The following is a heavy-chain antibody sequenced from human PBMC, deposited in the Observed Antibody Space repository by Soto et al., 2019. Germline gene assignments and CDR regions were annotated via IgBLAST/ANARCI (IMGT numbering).Heavy chain of an antibody. CDR1: GGSISSYY. D-gene: IGHD6-13*01. CDR3: ARATSSWYDY. V-gene: IGHV4-59*01. CDR2: IYYSGST. Sequence: SETLSLTCTVSGGSISSYYWSWIRQPPGKGLEWIGYIYYSGSTNYNPSLKSRVTISVDTSKNQFSLKLSSVTAADTAVYYCARATSSWYDYWGQGTLVTVSS. J-gene: IGHJ4*02.